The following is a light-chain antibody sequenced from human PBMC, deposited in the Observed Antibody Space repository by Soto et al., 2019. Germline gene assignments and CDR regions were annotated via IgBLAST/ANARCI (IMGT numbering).Light chain of an antibody. CDR3: QHYNSYPWT. Sequence: DIQMTQSPSTLSASVGDRVTITCRASQSISSWLAWYQQKPGKDPKLLIYKASSLESEVPSRFSGSGSGTEFTLTISSLQPDEFAAYYCQHYNSYPWTFGQGTKVEIK. V-gene: IGKV1-5*03. CDR2: KAS. CDR1: QSISSW. J-gene: IGKJ1*01.